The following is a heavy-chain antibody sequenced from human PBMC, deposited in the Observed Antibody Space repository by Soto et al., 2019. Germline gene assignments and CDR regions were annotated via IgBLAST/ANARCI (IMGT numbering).Heavy chain of an antibody. CDR1: GFTFSDHY. Sequence: GGSLRLSCAASGFTFSDHYIDWARQAPGKGLEWVGRTRNKANSYTTEYAASVKGRFTISRGDSKNSLYLQMNSLKTEDTAVYYFARGQGTFSDFWSGYPSLNVGMDVCGQRTTVTVCS. V-gene: IGHV3-72*01. CDR3: ARGQGTFSDFWSGYPSLNVGMDV. D-gene: IGHD3-3*01. CDR2: TRNKANSYTT. J-gene: IGHJ6*02.